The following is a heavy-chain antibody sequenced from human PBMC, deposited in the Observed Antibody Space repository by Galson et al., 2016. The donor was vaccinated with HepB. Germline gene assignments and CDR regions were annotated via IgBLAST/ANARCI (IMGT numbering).Heavy chain of an antibody. J-gene: IGHJ4*02. Sequence: SLRLSCAASGFIFSNYGMSWVRQAPGKGLEWVSAISGGGGSTYYADSVKGRFTISRDNSKNTLYLLMNSLRVEDTALYYCAKLEGNNVAYWGQGTMVTVSS. CDR2: ISGGGGST. D-gene: IGHD1/OR15-1a*01. CDR3: AKLEGNNVAY. V-gene: IGHV3-23*01. CDR1: GFIFSNYG.